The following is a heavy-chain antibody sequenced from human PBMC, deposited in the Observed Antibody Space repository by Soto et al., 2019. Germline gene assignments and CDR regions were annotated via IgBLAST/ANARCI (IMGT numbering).Heavy chain of an antibody. J-gene: IGHJ6*02. CDR2: IYYSGST. D-gene: IGHD6-19*01. CDR3: AIRGEDLIAVARNGMDV. CDR1: GGSISSYY. V-gene: IGHV4-59*01. Sequence: SETLSLTCTVSGGSISSYYWSWIRQPPGKGLEWIGYIYYSGSTNYNPSLKSRVTISVDTSKNQFSLKLSSVTAADTAVYYCAIRGEDLIAVARNGMDVWGLGTMVTVS.